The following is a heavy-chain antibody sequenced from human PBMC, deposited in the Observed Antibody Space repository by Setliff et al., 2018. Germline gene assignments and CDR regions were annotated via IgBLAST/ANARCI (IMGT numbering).Heavy chain of an antibody. Sequence: PSETLSLTCTVSDASIGGSGYYWGWIRQPPGKGPEWIGNIHYSGSTHYNPSLKSRVTISVDTSKNQFSLNLSSVTAADTAVYYCARAFTYYNFWSGYGYGMDVWGQGTTVTVSS. CDR1: DASIGGSGYY. CDR2: IHYSGST. CDR3: ARAFTYYNFWSGYGYGMDV. J-gene: IGHJ6*02. V-gene: IGHV4-39*07. D-gene: IGHD3-3*01.